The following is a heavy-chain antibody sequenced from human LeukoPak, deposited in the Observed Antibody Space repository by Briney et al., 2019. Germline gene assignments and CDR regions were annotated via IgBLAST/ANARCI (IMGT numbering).Heavy chain of an antibody. V-gene: IGHV1-2*02. J-gene: IGHJ4*02. D-gene: IGHD6-19*01. Sequence: APVKVSCKASGYTFTDYFMHWVPQAPGQGLEWMGWINPNSGVTNYAQKFQGRVTMTRDTSISTAYIELSSLISDDTAVYYCARDGEWLPNGDFDYWGQGTLVTVSS. CDR2: INPNSGVT. CDR1: GYTFTDYF. CDR3: ARDGEWLPNGDFDY.